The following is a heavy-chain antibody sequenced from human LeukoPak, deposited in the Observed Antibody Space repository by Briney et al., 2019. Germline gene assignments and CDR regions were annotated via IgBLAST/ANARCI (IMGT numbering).Heavy chain of an antibody. CDR3: AKDFTMVRGASWFDP. Sequence: PGGSLRLSCAASGFTLSSYAMSWVRQGPGKGLEWVSAISVSGNTYHADSVKGRFTISRDSSKNTLYLQMNSLRAEDTAVYYCAKDFTMVRGASWFDPWGQGTLVTVSS. J-gene: IGHJ5*02. D-gene: IGHD3-10*01. CDR2: ISVSGNT. V-gene: IGHV3-23*01. CDR1: GFTLSSYA.